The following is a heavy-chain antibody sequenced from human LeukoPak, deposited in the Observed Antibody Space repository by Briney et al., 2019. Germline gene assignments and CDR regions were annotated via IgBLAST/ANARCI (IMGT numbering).Heavy chain of an antibody. V-gene: IGHV3-23*01. CDR1: GFTFSSYA. D-gene: IGHD2-2*01. Sequence: PGGSLRLSCAASGFTFSSYAMSWVRQAPGNGLEWVSGISGGGGSTYYADSVKGRFTIARDNSKDTLYLQRNSLRAEDTAVYYCAKGSKNRYCSSTSCYGGYYYYYYGMDVWGQGTTVTVSS. CDR3: AKGSKNRYCSSTSCYGGYYYYYYGMDV. J-gene: IGHJ6*02. CDR2: ISGGGGST.